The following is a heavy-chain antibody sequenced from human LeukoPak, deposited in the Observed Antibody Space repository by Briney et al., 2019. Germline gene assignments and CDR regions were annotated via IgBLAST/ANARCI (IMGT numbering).Heavy chain of an antibody. CDR3: TRPYYGSGSSYDYFDY. CDR2: IRSKAYGGTT. J-gene: IGHJ4*02. CDR1: GFTFGDYA. V-gene: IGHV3-49*03. Sequence: PGRSLRLSCTASGFTFGDYAMSWFRQAPGKGLEWVGFIRSKAYGGTTEYAASVKGRFTISRDDSKSIAYLQMNSLKTEDTAVYYCTRPYYGSGSSYDYFDYWGQGTLVTVSS. D-gene: IGHD3-10*01.